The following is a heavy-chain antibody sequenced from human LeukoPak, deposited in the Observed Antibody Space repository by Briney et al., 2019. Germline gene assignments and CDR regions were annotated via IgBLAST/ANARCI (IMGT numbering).Heavy chain of an antibody. CDR2: INPNSGGT. CDR1: GYTFTGYY. D-gene: IGHD5-12*01. V-gene: IGHV1-2*02. J-gene: IGHJ4*02. Sequence: GASVKVSCKASGYTFTGYYMHWVRQAPGQGLEWMGWINPNSGGTNYAQKFQGRVTMTRDTSISTAYMELSRLRSDDTAVYYCARDGSGYALRPTTHPPDYWGQGTLSPSPQ. CDR3: ARDGSGYALRPTTHPPDY.